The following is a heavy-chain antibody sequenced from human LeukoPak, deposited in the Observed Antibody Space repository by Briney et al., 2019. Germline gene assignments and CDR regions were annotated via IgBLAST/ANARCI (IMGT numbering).Heavy chain of an antibody. Sequence: SETLSLTCTVSGGSISSDDWSWIRQSPGKGLEWIAYINYRGTTLYNPSLSSRVIISIDTPKNQFSLKLSSVTAADTALYYCARHRGGADWQNWFDPWGQGTLVTVSS. CDR1: GGSISSDD. CDR3: ARHRGGADWQNWFDP. D-gene: IGHD2-21*02. V-gene: IGHV4-59*08. J-gene: IGHJ5*02. CDR2: INYRGTT.